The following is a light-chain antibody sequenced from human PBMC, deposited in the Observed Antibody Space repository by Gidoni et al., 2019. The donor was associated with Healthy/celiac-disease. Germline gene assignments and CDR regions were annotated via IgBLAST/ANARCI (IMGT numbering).Light chain of an antibody. CDR2: DVS. V-gene: IGLV2-11*01. CDR1: SSDVGDYNY. CDR3: CSYAGSYTFPYV. Sequence: QSALTQPRSVSGSPGQSVTISCTGTSSDVGDYNYVSWYQQHPGKAPKLMIYDVSKRPSGVPDRFSGSKSGNTASLTISGLQAEDEADYYCCSYAGSYTFPYVFGTGTKVTVL. J-gene: IGLJ1*01.